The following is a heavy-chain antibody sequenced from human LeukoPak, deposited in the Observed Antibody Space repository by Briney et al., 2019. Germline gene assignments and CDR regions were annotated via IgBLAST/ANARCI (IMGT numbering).Heavy chain of an antibody. CDR1: GFTFSSYA. V-gene: IGHV3-23*01. CDR2: ISGSGGST. CDR3: ARGGGYCSGGSCYTLDY. D-gene: IGHD2-15*01. J-gene: IGHJ4*02. Sequence: GGSLRLSCAASGFTFSSYAMSWVRQAPGKGLEWVSAISGSGGSTYYADSVKGRFTISRDNSKNTLYLQMNSLRAEDTAVYYCARGGGYCSGGSCYTLDYWGQGTLVTVSS.